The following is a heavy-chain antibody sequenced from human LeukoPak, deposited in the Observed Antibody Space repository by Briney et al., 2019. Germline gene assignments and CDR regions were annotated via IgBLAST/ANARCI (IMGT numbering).Heavy chain of an antibody. CDR3: ARAKKAVAGFFDY. D-gene: IGHD6-19*01. CDR2: IYYSGST. V-gene: IGHV4-61*01. CDR1: GYSISSGYY. J-gene: IGHJ4*02. Sequence: SETLPLTCDVSGYSISSGYYWGWVRQPPGKGLEWIGYIYYSGSTNYNPSLKSRVTISVDTSKNQLSLKLSSVTAADTAVYYCARAKKAVAGFFDYWGQGTLVTVSS.